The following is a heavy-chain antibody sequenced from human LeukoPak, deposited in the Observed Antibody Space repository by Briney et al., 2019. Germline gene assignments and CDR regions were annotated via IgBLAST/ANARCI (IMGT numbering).Heavy chain of an antibody. J-gene: IGHJ4*02. D-gene: IGHD6-13*01. V-gene: IGHV3-30*18. CDR3: AKNAAEGSTSWFNFDY. CDR1: GFTFSNYG. CDR2: ISYDGSNK. Sequence: GGSLRLSCAASGFTFSNYGMHWVRQAPGKGLEWVAVISYDGSNKYYTDSVKGRFTISRDNSKNTLYLQMNSLRAEDTAVYYCAKNAAEGSTSWFNFDYWGQGTLVTVSS.